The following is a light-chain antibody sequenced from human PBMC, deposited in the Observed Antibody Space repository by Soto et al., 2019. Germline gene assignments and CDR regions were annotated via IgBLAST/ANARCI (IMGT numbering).Light chain of an antibody. J-gene: IGKJ1*01. Sequence: DIVMTQSPDSLAESLGERATINCKSSQSALYSSNNKNYLAWYQQKPGQPPKVLIYWASNRESGFPDRSSGSESRREVTLSVITPPVENVAVYIGQQDDSTPWTCGQAAKMEIK. CDR3: QQDDSTPWT. CDR1: QSALYSSNNKNY. CDR2: WAS. V-gene: IGKV4-1*01.